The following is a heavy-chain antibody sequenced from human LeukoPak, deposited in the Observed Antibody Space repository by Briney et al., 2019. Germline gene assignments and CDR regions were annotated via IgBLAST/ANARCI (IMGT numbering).Heavy chain of an antibody. CDR1: GGSISSGGYY. D-gene: IGHD3-22*01. Sequence: SQTLSLTCTVSGGSISSGGYYWSWIRQPPGKGLEWIGYIYHSGSTYYNPSLKSRVTISVDRSKNQFSLKLSSVTAADTAVYYCARRGEGLFRGYNFDYWGQGTLVTVSS. CDR3: ARRGEGLFRGYNFDY. CDR2: IYHSGST. V-gene: IGHV4-30-2*01. J-gene: IGHJ4*02.